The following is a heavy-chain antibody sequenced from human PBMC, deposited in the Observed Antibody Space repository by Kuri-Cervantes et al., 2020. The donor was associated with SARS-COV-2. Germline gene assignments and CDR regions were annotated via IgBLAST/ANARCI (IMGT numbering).Heavy chain of an antibody. Sequence: LSLTCAASGFTFSSYSMNWVRQAPGKGLEWVSSISSSSSYIYYADSVKGRFTISRDNAKNSLYLQMNSLRAEDTAVYYCARDVLAGYSLNYYYYMDVWGKGTTVTVSS. CDR3: ARDVLAGYSLNYYYYMDV. J-gene: IGHJ6*03. CDR1: GFTFSSYS. V-gene: IGHV3-21*01. D-gene: IGHD5-18*01. CDR2: ISSSSSYI.